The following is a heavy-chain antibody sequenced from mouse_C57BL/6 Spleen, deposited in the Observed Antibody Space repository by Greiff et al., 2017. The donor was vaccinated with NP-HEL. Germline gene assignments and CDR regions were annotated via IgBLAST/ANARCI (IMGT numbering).Heavy chain of an antibody. CDR1: GYTFTSYW. CDR3: ARGRITTNAMDY. D-gene: IGHD1-1*01. V-gene: IGHV1-50*01. Sequence: QVQLQQPGAELVKPGASVKLSCKASGYTFTSYWMQWVKQRPGQGLEWIGEIDPSDSYTNYNQKFKGKATLTVDTSSSTAYMQLSSLTSEDSAVYYCARGRITTNAMDYWGQGTSVTVSS. CDR2: IDPSDSYT. J-gene: IGHJ4*01.